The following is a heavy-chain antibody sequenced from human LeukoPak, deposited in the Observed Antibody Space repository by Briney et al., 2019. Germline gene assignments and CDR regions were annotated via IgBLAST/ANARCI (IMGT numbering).Heavy chain of an antibody. J-gene: IGHJ4*02. CDR3: ARGRIQLWFDWYFDY. Sequence: ASVKVSCKASGYTFTGYYMHWVRQAPGQGLEWMGWINPNSGGTNYAQKFQGRVTMTRDTSISTAHMELSRLRSDDTAVYYCARGRIQLWFDWYFDYWGQGTLVTVSS. D-gene: IGHD5-18*01. CDR2: INPNSGGT. CDR1: GYTFTGYY. V-gene: IGHV1-2*02.